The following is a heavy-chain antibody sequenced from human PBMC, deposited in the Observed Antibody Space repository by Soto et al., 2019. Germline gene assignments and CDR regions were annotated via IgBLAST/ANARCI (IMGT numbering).Heavy chain of an antibody. D-gene: IGHD3-16*02. CDR3: ARHSGVSVNFDY. CDR2: IYYSGST. J-gene: IGHJ4*02. Sequence: SETLSLTCTVSGGSISGYYWSWIRQPPGKGLEWIGYIYYSGSTNYNPSLKSRVTISVDTSKNQFSLKLSSVTAAGTAVYYCARHSGVSVNFDYWGLGTLVTVSS. V-gene: IGHV4-59*08. CDR1: GGSISGYY.